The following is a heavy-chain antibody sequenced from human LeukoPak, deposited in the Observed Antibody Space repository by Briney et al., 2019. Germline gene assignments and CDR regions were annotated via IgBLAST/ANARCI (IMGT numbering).Heavy chain of an antibody. CDR2: ISWNSGSI. V-gene: IGHV3-9*03. Sequence: PGRSLRLSCAASGFTFDDYAMHWVRQAPGKGLEWVSGISWNSGSIGYADSVKGRFTISRDNAKNSLYLQMNSLRAEDMALYYCAKGFGGSSSGLDYWGQGTLVTVSS. CDR1: GFTFDDYA. D-gene: IGHD6-6*01. J-gene: IGHJ4*02. CDR3: AKGFGGSSSGLDY.